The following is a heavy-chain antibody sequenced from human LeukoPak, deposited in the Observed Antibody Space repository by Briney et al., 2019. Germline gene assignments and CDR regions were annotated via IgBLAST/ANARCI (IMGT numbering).Heavy chain of an antibody. J-gene: IGHJ5*01. CDR1: GGSISTYY. D-gene: IGHD1-26*01. CDR2: TRYSGST. V-gene: IGHV4-59*08. CDR3: ARHDLRGGSYDS. Sequence: PSETLSLTCIVSGGSISTYYWSWIRQPPGKGLEWIGYTRYSGSTSYNPSLKSRVTISVDTSNSQFSLRLSSVTAAGTAVYYCARHDLRGGSYDSWGQGTLVTVSS.